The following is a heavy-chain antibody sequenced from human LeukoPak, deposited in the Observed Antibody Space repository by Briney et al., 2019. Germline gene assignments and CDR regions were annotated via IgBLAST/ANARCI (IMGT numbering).Heavy chain of an antibody. V-gene: IGHV1/OR15-2*01. D-gene: IGHD3-22*01. CDR2: IITYNGNT. Sequence: ASVKVSCKASGYTFTSYYMHWVRQAPGQGLEWMGYIITYNGNTNYAQKLQGRVTMTTDTSTSTAYMELSGLRSDDTAVYYCARATIYYDSSGVDYWGQGTLVTVSS. J-gene: IGHJ4*02. CDR1: GYTFTSYY. CDR3: ARATIYYDSSGVDY.